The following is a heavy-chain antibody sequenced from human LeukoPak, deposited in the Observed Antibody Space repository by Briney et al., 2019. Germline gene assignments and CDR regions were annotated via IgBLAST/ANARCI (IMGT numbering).Heavy chain of an antibody. CDR1: GYTFPSYD. V-gene: IGHV1-8*01. CDR2: MNPNSGNT. Sequence: GASVKVSCKASGYTFPSYDLKWVRPATGQGREWMGWMNPNSGNTGYAPKFQGRVTMTRNTSISTAYMELSSLRSEDTAVYYCARKGPANYYYYYMDVWVKGTAVTVSS. D-gene: IGHD2-2*01. J-gene: IGHJ6*03. CDR3: ARKGPANYYYYYMDV.